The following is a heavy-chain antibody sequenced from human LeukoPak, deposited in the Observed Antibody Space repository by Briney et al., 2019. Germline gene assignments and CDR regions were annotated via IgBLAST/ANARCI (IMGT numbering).Heavy chain of an antibody. CDR3: ARGGCSGGSCYNYYYYGMDV. CDR2: IWYDGSNK. J-gene: IGHJ6*02. D-gene: IGHD2-15*01. CDR1: GFTFSSYG. V-gene: IGHV3-33*01. Sequence: PGRSLRLSCAASGFTFSSYGMHWVRQAPGKGLEWVAVIWYDGSNKYYADSVKGRFTISRDNSKNTLYLQMNSLRAEDTAVYYCARGGCSGGSCYNYYYYGMDVWGQGTTVTVSS.